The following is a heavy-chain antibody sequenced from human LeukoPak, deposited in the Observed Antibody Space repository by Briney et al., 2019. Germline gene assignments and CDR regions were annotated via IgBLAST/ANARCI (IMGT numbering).Heavy chain of an antibody. CDR2: INHSGST. Sequence: PSETLSLTCAVYGGSFSGYYWSWTRQPPGKGLEWIGEINHSGSTNYNPSLKSRVTISVDTSKNQFSLKLSSVTAADTAVYYCARAATHYYYGSGSYYHWFDPWGQGTLVTVSS. CDR1: GGSFSGYY. D-gene: IGHD3-10*01. CDR3: ARAATHYYYGSGSYYHWFDP. V-gene: IGHV4-34*01. J-gene: IGHJ5*02.